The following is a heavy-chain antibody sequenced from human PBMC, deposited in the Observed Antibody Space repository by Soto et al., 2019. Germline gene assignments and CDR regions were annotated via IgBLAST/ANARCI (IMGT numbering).Heavy chain of an antibody. J-gene: IGHJ6*03. Sequence: GGSLRLSCAASEFTFSTYAMTWVRQTPGKGLEWVSTISSSGNNTYYADSVKGRFTISRDNSKDTLYLQMNSLRAEDTAVYYCAKPRTTVTTSVYMDVWGKGTTVTVSS. D-gene: IGHD4-17*01. CDR1: EFTFSTYA. CDR3: AKPRTTVTTSVYMDV. V-gene: IGHV3-23*01. CDR2: ISSSGNNT.